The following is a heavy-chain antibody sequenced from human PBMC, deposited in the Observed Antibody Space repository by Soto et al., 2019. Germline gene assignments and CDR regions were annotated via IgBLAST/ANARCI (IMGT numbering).Heavy chain of an antibody. J-gene: IGHJ4*02. V-gene: IGHV3-48*01. CDR3: TSSRSPDAY. D-gene: IGHD2-2*01. CDR1: GFDFNSYS. Sequence: GGSLRLSCVASGFDFNSYSMNWVRQAPGKGLEWISYINSGSTSVFYAGSVKGRFTISRDNAKNSLYLQMNSLRAEDTAVYYCTSSRSPDAYWGQGTLVTVSS. CDR2: INSGSTSV.